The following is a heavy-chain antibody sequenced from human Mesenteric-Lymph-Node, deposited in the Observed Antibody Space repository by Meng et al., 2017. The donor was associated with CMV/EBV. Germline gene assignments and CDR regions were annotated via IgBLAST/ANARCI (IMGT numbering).Heavy chain of an antibody. CDR2: ITGSGHKT. V-gene: IGHV3-23*01. D-gene: IGHD6-13*01. Sequence: GGSLRLSCTASGFTFSSCAMSWVRQAPGKGLEWVSSITGSGHKTSYADSVKGRFTISRDNSKNTLYLQMNSLRAEDTAVYYCAKGGPGIAAADSLFDPWGQGTLVTVSS. J-gene: IGHJ5*02. CDR3: AKGGPGIAAADSLFDP. CDR1: GFTFSSCA.